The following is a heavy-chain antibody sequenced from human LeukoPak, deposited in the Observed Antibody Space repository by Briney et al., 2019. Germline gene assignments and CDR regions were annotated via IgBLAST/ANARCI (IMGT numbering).Heavy chain of an antibody. CDR3: ARLSTATPHAFDI. J-gene: IGHJ3*02. CDR1: GGSISSYY. D-gene: IGHD4-17*01. V-gene: IGHV4-59*08. CDR2: IYYSGST. Sequence: PSETLSLTCTVSGGSISSYYWSWIRQPPGKGLEWIGYIYYSGSTNYNPSLKSRVTISVDTSKNQFSLKLSSVTAADTAVYYCARLSTATPHAFDIWGQGTMVTVSS.